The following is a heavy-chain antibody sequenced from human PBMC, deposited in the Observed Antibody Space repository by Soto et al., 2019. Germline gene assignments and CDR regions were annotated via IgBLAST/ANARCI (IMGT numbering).Heavy chain of an antibody. J-gene: IGHJ6*02. D-gene: IGHD5-18*01. CDR2: IYHSGTT. CDR3: ARGTRGWAALVTLSRVRMDV. V-gene: IGHV4-30-4*08. CDR1: GDSISSGDYY. Sequence: NPSETLSLTCTVSGDSISSGDYYWSWIRQPPGKGLEWIGYIYHSGTTECNPSLKSRVNMSLDKSKNQFSLNVTSVTAADTAIYYCARGTRGWAALVTLSRVRMDVWGQGTTVTVSS.